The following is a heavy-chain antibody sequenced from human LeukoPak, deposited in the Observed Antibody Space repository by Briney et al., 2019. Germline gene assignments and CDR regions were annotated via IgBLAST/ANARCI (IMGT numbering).Heavy chain of an antibody. V-gene: IGHV1-69*13. J-gene: IGHJ4*02. CDR1: GYTFTGYY. D-gene: IGHD6-6*01. CDR2: IIPIFGTA. CDR3: ARVRNRVAARPLDY. Sequence: GASVKVSCKASGYTFTGYYMHWVRQAPGQGLEWMGGIIPIFGTANYAQKFQGRVTITADESTSTACMELSSLRSEDTAVYYCARVRNRVAARPLDYWGQGTLVTVSS.